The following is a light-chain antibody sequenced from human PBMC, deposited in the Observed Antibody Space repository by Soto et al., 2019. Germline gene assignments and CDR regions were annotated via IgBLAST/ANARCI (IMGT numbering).Light chain of an antibody. CDR1: ESVSNS. J-gene: IGKJ4*01. Sequence: ETVFTQSPATLSLSPGERATLSCRASESVSNSLAWYQHKTGQAPRLLIYNASNRATGIPARFSGSGSGTDFTLNISSLEPEDFAVYFCQHRAGWPPALTFGGGTKVDIK. V-gene: IGKV3-11*01. CDR2: NAS. CDR3: QHRAGWPPALT.